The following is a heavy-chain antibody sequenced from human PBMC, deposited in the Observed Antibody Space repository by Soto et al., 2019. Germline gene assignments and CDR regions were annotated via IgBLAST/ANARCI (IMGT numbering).Heavy chain of an antibody. J-gene: IGHJ4*02. V-gene: IGHV4-59*08. Sequence: PSETLSLTCTVSGGSISSYYWSWIRQPPGKGLEWIGYIYYSGSTNYNPSLKSRVTISVDTSKNQFSLKLSSVTAADTAVYYCARHFSGGHDSSGYYPYYFDYWGQGTLVTVSS. CDR2: IYYSGST. CDR1: GGSISSYY. D-gene: IGHD3-22*01. CDR3: ARHFSGGHDSSGYYPYYFDY.